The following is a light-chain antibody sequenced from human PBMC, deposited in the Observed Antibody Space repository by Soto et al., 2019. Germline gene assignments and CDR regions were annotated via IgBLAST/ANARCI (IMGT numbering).Light chain of an antibody. CDR3: QQYGSSPRT. J-gene: IGKJ1*01. CDR1: QSVSSSF. V-gene: IGKV3-20*01. Sequence: EIVLTQSPGTLSLSPGERATLSCRASQSVSSSFLAWYQHKPGQAPRLLIYGTSSRATGLPDRFSGSGSGTDFTLTISRLEPEDFAVYYCQQYGSSPRTFGQGTKVEIK. CDR2: GTS.